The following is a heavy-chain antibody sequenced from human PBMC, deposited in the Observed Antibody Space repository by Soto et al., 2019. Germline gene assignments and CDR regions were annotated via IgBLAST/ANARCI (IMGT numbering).Heavy chain of an antibody. CDR3: ARDLGGPSEC. J-gene: IGHJ4*02. D-gene: IGHD3-16*01. V-gene: IGHV4-61*01. CDR1: GGSITSGPYY. CDR2: IYYTGRT. Sequence: PSETLSLTCTFSGGSITSGPYYWSWIRQPPGKGLEFIGNIYYTGRTNYHPSLKSRLAMSVDTSKNQFSLRLTSVTAADTAVYWCARDLGGPSECWGQGTRVRVSS.